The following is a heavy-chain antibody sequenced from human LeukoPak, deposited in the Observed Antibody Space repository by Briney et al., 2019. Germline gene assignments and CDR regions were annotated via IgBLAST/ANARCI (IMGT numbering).Heavy chain of an antibody. CDR2: IYSGGST. J-gene: IGHJ6*02. D-gene: IGHD2-2*01. V-gene: IGHV3-53*01. CDR3: ARDPTVVVPAGDYYYYYGMDV. CDR1: GFTVSSNY. Sequence: GGSLRLSCAASGFTVSSNYMSWVRQAPGKGLEWVSVIYSGGSTYYADSVKGRFTISRHNSRNTLYLQMNSLRAEDTAVYYCARDPTVVVPAGDYYYYYGMDVWGQGTTVTVSS.